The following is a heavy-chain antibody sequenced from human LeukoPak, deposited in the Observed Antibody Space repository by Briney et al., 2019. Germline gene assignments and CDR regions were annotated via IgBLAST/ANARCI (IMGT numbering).Heavy chain of an antibody. CDR3: ARASGRGLYYFDY. D-gene: IGHD2-15*01. Sequence: GGSLRLSCAASGFTFDTYAMHWVRQAPGKGLEFVSSISSSGGNTYYANSVKGRFTISRDDSKNTLYLQMGSLRPEDMAVYYCARASGRGLYYFDYWGQGTLVTVSS. V-gene: IGHV3-64*01. CDR2: ISSSGGNT. CDR1: GFTFDTYA. J-gene: IGHJ4*02.